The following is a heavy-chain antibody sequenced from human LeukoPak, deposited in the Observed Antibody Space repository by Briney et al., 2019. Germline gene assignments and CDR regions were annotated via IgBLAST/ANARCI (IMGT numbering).Heavy chain of an antibody. CDR1: GFTFRFYA. V-gene: IGHV3-23*01. J-gene: IGHJ4*02. D-gene: IGHD4/OR15-4a*01. Sequence: GGSLRLSCAASGFTFRFYAMNWVRQAPGKGLEWVSAITGGGDSTYYADSVKGRFTISRDNSKDMLYLQMNSLRAEDTAVYYCARIGGNYFDWGQGTLVTVSS. CDR2: ITGGGDST. CDR3: ARIGGNYFD.